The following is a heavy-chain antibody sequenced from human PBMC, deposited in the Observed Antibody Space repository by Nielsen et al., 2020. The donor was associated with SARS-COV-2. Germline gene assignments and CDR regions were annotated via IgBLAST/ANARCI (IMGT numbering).Heavy chain of an antibody. V-gene: IGHV1-18*01. J-gene: IGHJ4*02. Sequence: APVKVSCKASGYTFSNFGINWVRQAPGQGLEWMGWISPYNGNTNYAQKVQGRVTVTTDTSTSTAYMELRSLRSDDTAVYYCARDYFGSGRMGYWGQGTLVTVSS. D-gene: IGHD3-10*01. CDR3: ARDYFGSGRMGY. CDR2: ISPYNGNT. CDR1: GYTFSNFG.